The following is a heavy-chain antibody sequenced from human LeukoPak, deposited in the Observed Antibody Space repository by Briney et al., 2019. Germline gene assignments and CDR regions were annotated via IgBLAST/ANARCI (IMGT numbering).Heavy chain of an antibody. Sequence: PSETLSLTCSVSGGSISGDGYHWGWIRRAPGKGLEWLGSVHYTGSTCYKTSLKSRLTVDMDTSRNQFSLRLSSVTAADTAVYYCARTSHSGYMVRGVLYYGMDVWGQGTTVTVSS. D-gene: IGHD3-10*01. J-gene: IGHJ6*02. CDR2: VHYTGST. V-gene: IGHV4-39*01. CDR1: GGSISGDGYH. CDR3: ARTSHSGYMVRGVLYYGMDV.